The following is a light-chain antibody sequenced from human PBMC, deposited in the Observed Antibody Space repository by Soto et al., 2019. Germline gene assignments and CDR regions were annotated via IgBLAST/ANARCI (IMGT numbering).Light chain of an antibody. CDR2: STN. CDR1: SGSVSTSYY. V-gene: IGLV8-61*01. CDR3: VLYMGSGLRV. J-gene: IGLJ2*01. Sequence: QTVVTQEPSFSVSPGGTVTLTCGLSSGSVSTSYYPSWYQQTPGQAPRTLIYSTNTRSSGVPDRFSGSILGNKAALTITGAKADDESDDYCVLYMGSGLRVFGGGTKLTVL.